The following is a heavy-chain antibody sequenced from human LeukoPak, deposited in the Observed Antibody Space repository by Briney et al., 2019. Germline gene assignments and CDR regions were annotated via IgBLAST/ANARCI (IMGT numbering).Heavy chain of an antibody. CDR2: IYYSGST. V-gene: IGHV4-39*01. J-gene: IGHJ5*02. Sequence: SEALSPTCTVSGGSISSSSYYWGWIRQPPGKGLEWIGSIYYSGSTYYNPSLKSRVTISVDTSKNQFSLKLSSVTAADTAVYYCARRVFVPNWFDPWGQGTLVTVSS. CDR3: ARRVFVPNWFDP. CDR1: GGSISSSSYY. D-gene: IGHD3-10*02.